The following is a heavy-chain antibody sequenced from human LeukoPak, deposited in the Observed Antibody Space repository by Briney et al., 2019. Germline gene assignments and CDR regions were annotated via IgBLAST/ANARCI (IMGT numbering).Heavy chain of an antibody. CDR3: ARETVLLWFGELLANWFDP. J-gene: IGHJ5*02. Sequence: SETLSLTCTVSGGSISIYYWSWLRQHPGKGLEWIGYIYYSGSTYYNPSLKSRVTISVDTSKNQFSLKLSSVTAADTAVYYCARETVLLWFGELLANWFDPWGQGTLVTVSS. CDR1: GGSISIYY. CDR2: IYYSGST. D-gene: IGHD3-10*01. V-gene: IGHV4-59*06.